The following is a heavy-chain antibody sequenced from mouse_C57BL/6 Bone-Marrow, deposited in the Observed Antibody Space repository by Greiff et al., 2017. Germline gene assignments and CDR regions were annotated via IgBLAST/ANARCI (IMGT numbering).Heavy chain of an antibody. CDR3: TRSLLRGFDY. CDR1: GFTFSSYA. Sequence: EVQGVESGEGLVKPGGSLKLSCAASGFTFSSYAMSWVRQTPEKRLEWVAYISSGGDYIYYADTVKGRFTISRDNARNTLYLQLSSLRSEDTAMDYCTRSLLRGFDYGGQGTTLTVSS. J-gene: IGHJ2*01. V-gene: IGHV5-9-1*02. CDR2: ISSGGDYI. D-gene: IGHD1-1*01.